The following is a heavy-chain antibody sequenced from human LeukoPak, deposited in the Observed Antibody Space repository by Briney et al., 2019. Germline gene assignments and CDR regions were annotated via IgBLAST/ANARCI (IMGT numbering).Heavy chain of an antibody. Sequence: VASVKVSCKASGYTFTAYYMNWVRQAPGQGLEWMGWINPNSGGTNYAQNFQGRVTMTRDTSIGTVYMELNTLRSDDTAVYYCARRLTGVDYWGQGTQVTVSS. CDR2: INPNSGGT. J-gene: IGHJ4*02. D-gene: IGHD7-27*01. V-gene: IGHV1-2*02. CDR1: GYTFTAYY. CDR3: ARRLTGVDY.